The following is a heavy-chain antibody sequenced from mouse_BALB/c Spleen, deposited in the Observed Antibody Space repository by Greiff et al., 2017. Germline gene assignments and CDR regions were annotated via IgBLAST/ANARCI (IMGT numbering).Heavy chain of an antibody. CDR3: ARPGSTMITTGFAY. Sequence: EVKLVESGGGLVQPGGSLKLSCAASGFDFSRYWMSWVRQAPGKGLEWIGEINPDSSTINYTPSLKDKFIISRDNAKNTLYLQMSKVRSEDTALYYCARPGSTMITTGFAYWGQGTLVTVSA. V-gene: IGHV4-1*02. CDR2: INPDSSTI. J-gene: IGHJ3*01. CDR1: GFDFSRYW. D-gene: IGHD2-4*01.